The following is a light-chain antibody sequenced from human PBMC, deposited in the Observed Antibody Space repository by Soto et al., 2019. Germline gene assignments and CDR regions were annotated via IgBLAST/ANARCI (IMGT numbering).Light chain of an antibody. CDR3: SSYTSSSTLV. V-gene: IGLV2-14*01. J-gene: IGLJ3*02. Sequence: QSVLTQPASVSGSPGQSITISCTGNSSDVGGYNYVSWYQQHPGKAPKLMIYEVSNRPSGVSNRFSGSKSGNTASLTISGLQAEDEADYYCSSYTSSSTLVFGGGTKLTVL. CDR2: EVS. CDR1: SSDVGGYNY.